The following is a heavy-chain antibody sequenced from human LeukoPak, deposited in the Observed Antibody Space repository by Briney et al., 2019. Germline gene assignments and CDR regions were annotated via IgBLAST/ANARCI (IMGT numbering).Heavy chain of an antibody. V-gene: IGHV4-59*01. CDR2: IYYSGST. J-gene: IGHJ4*02. Sequence: SETLSLTCTVPGGSISSYYWSWIRQPPGKGLEWIGYIYYSGSTNYNPSLKSRVTISVDTSKNQFSLKLSSVTAADTAVYYCARRSGSYRNFDYWGQGTLVTVSS. D-gene: IGHD1-26*01. CDR3: ARRSGSYRNFDY. CDR1: GGSISSYY.